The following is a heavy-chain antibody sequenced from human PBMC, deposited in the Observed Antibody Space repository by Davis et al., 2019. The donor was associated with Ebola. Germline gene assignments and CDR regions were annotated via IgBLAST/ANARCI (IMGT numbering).Heavy chain of an antibody. CDR2: INAGNGNT. CDR1: GYTFTSYA. V-gene: IGHV1-3*01. Sequence: AASVKVSCKASGYTFTSYAMHWVRQAPGQRLEWMGWINAGNGNTKYSQKFQGRVTITRDTSASTAYMELGSLRSEDTAVYYCARVLGYGDHVDYWGQGTLVTVSS. CDR3: ARVLGYGDHVDY. D-gene: IGHD4-17*01. J-gene: IGHJ4*02.